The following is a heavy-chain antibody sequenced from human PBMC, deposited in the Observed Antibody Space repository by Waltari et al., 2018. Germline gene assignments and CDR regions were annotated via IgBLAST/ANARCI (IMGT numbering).Heavy chain of an antibody. V-gene: IGHV4-61*09. D-gene: IGHD2-21*02. Sequence: QVQLQESGPGLVKPSQTLSLTCTVSGGSISSGSYYWSWIRQPAGKGLEWIGYSYTSGSANYNPALKSRVTISVDTSKNQFSLTRSSVTAADTAVYYCARDRGGNSIWGQGTLVTVSS. CDR3: ARDRGGNSI. CDR2: SYTSGSA. CDR1: GGSISSGSYY. J-gene: IGHJ4*02.